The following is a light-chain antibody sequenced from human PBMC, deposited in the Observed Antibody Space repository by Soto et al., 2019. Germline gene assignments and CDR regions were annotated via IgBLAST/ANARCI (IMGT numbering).Light chain of an antibody. CDR1: SSDVGSHNF. CDR3: CSYAGSSTNWV. J-gene: IGLJ3*02. CDR2: EVT. Sequence: QSALTQPASVSGSPGQSITISCTGTSSDVGSHNFVSWYQQRPGKAPKLMIFEVTKRPSGVSSRFSASKSGNTASLTISGVQAEDEADYYCCSYAGSSTNWVFGGGTQLTVL. V-gene: IGLV2-23*02.